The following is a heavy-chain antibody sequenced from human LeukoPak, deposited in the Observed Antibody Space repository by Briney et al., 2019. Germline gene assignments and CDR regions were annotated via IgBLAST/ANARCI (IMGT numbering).Heavy chain of an antibody. CDR1: GYTISSYY. J-gene: IGHJ6*03. D-gene: IGHD1-26*01. V-gene: IGHV1-2*02. CDR2: IHPNSGDT. Sequence: WESLSVTCTASGYTISSYYRHWVRQAPGQGLEWMGCIHPNSGDTNYAQKFQGRVTITRDTSNSTANMKPSTLTAAATAEYYCARAQWGPYYIDVWGKGTTVTVSS. CDR3: ARAQWGPYYIDV.